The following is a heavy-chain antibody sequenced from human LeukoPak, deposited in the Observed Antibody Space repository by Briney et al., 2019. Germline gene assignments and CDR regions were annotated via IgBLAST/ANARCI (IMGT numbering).Heavy chain of an antibody. Sequence: GGSLRLSCAASGFTFSAYWMTWVRQAPGKGLEWVAIIQKDGSEKSYVDSVGGRFTISRDNAKDSLYLQMNSLRAEDTALYYCAKDTGSGWYGNWFDPWGQGTLVTVSS. CDR3: AKDTGSGWYGNWFDP. CDR2: IQKDGSEK. D-gene: IGHD6-19*01. V-gene: IGHV3-7*03. CDR1: GFTFSAYW. J-gene: IGHJ5*02.